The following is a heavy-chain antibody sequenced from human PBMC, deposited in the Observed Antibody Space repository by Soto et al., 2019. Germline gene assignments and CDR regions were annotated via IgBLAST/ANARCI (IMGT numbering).Heavy chain of an antibody. Sequence: EVQLVESGGGLVQPGGSLRLSCAASGFPFSSYSMNWVRQAPGKGLEWVSYISSSISTIYYADSVKGRFTISRDNAKNRLYLQRTGLRDDATAVYYCARDRWGYSSWAGGMAVWGHGTTVTVSS. CDR3: ARDRWGYSSWAGGMAV. CDR2: ISSSISTI. V-gene: IGHV3-48*02. D-gene: IGHD6-13*01. J-gene: IGHJ6*02. CDR1: GFPFSSYS.